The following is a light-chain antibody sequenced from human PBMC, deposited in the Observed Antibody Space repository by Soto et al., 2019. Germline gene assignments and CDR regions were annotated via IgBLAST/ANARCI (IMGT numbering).Light chain of an antibody. J-gene: IGKJ5*01. CDR1: QSVINY. V-gene: IGKV3-20*01. CDR2: GAS. Sequence: EIVLTQSPATLSLSPGERATLSCRASQSVINYLAWYQQKPGQAPRLLIYGASSRATGIPDRFSGGGSGTDFSLTISRLDPEDFAVYYCQQYSSSPITFGQGTRLEIK. CDR3: QQYSSSPIT.